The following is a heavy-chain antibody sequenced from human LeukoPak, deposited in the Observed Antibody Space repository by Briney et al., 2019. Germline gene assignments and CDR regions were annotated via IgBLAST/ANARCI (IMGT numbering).Heavy chain of an antibody. CDR2: INPNSGGT. D-gene: IGHD2-15*01. CDR3: ARDLGGGYFDH. V-gene: IGHV1-2*02. CDR1: GYTFTGYY. J-gene: IGHJ4*02. Sequence: ASVKVSCKVSGYTFTGYYMHWVRQAPGQGLEWMGWINPNSGGTTYAQKFQGRVTMTRETSISTASMEDTSVGTAYMELSGLRSDDTAVYYCARDLGGGYFDHWGQGTLVTVSS.